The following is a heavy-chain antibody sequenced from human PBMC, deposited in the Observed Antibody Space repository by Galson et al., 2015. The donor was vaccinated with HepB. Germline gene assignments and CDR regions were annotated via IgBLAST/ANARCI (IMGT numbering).Heavy chain of an antibody. J-gene: IGHJ4*02. D-gene: IGHD6-19*01. Sequence: SLRLSCAGSGFTFRTYVIYWVRQAPGEGLEWVGGISNDGINEYYADSVKGRFTISGDNSKNTLYLQMNSLRPEDTAIYFCAREESSTTGELYIDYWGQGTLVTVSS. V-gene: IGHV3-30*03. CDR2: ISNDGINE. CDR1: GFTFRTYV. CDR3: AREESSTTGELYIDY.